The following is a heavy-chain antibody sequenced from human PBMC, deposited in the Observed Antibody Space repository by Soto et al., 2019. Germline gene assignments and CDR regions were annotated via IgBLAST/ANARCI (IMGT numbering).Heavy chain of an antibody. Sequence: GASVKVSCKASGYTFTSYGISWVRQAPGQGLEWMGWISAYNGNTNYAQKLQGRVTMTTDTSTSTAYMELRSLRSDDTAVYYCARDRSRALGGGDYDYQAFDIWGQGTMVTVSS. CDR3: ARDRSRALGGGDYDYQAFDI. CDR2: ISAYNGNT. J-gene: IGHJ3*02. CDR1: GYTFTSYG. D-gene: IGHD5-12*01. V-gene: IGHV1-18*01.